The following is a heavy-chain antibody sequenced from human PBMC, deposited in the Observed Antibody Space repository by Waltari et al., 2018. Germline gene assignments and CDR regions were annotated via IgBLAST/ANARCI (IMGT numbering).Heavy chain of an antibody. D-gene: IGHD5-12*01. CDR3: VTDQGWLRSLE. Sequence: QVQLQESGPGLVKPSETLSLTCAVSGYSISSGYYWGWIRQPPGKGLEWFGSITHSGTTYYNPSLRIRITISMDTSKNQFSLRLSSVTAVDTAVYYCVTDQGWLRSLEWGQGTKVTVSS. CDR2: ITHSGTT. CDR1: GYSISSGYY. V-gene: IGHV4-38-2*02. J-gene: IGHJ3*01.